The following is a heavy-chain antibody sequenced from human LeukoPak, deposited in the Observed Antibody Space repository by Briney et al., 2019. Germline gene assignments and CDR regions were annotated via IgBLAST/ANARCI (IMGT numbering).Heavy chain of an antibody. J-gene: IGHJ4*02. CDR3: AREGPRGNSQFDY. D-gene: IGHD2/OR15-2a*01. V-gene: IGHV3-33*08. CDR1: GFTFSSDG. CDR2: IWYDGSNK. Sequence: GGSLRLSCAASGFTFSSDGMHWVRQAPGKGLEWVALIWYDGSNKYYADSVKGRLTISRDNSKNTLYLQMNSLRAEDTAVYYCAREGPRGNSQFDYWGQGTLVTVSS.